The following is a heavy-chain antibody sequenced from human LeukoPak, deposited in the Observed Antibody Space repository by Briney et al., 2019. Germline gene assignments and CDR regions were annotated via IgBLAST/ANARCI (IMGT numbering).Heavy chain of an antibody. CDR2: INPNSGGT. J-gene: IGHJ3*02. CDR3: ARDAYYDSSGNAAFDI. V-gene: IGHV1-2*02. Sequence: ASVKVSCKASGYTFTGYYMHWVRQAPGQGLEWMGWINPNSGGTNYAQKFQGRVTMTRDTSISTAYMELSRLRSDDTAVYYCARDAYYDSSGNAAFDIWGQGTMVTVSS. CDR1: GYTFTGYY. D-gene: IGHD3-22*01.